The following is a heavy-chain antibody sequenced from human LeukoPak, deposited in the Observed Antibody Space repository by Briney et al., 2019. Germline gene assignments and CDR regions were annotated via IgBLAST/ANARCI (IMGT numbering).Heavy chain of an antibody. Sequence: PGRSLRLSCAASGFTFDDYAMHWVRQAPGKGLEWVSGISWNSGSIGYADSVKGRFTISRDNAKNSLYLQMNSLRAEDMALYYCAKGGCSSTSCVFFDYWGQGTLVTVSS. CDR3: AKGGCSSTSCVFFDY. J-gene: IGHJ4*02. V-gene: IGHV3-9*03. CDR2: ISWNSGSI. D-gene: IGHD2-2*01. CDR1: GFTFDDYA.